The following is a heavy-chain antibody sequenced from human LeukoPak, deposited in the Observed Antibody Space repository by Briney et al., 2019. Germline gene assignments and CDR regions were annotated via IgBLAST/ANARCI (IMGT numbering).Heavy chain of an antibody. J-gene: IGHJ4*02. V-gene: IGHV3-7*01. CDR3: AREHPYYYDSSGTALMAEIKYYFDY. CDR1: GFTFRSYW. CDR2: IKQDGSEK. D-gene: IGHD3-22*01. Sequence: GALRLSCAASGFTFRSYWMSWVRQAPGKGLEWVANIKQDGSEKYYVDSVKGRFTISRDNAKNSLYLQMNSLRAEDTGVYYCAREHPYYYDSSGTALMAEIKYYFDYWGQGTLVTVSS.